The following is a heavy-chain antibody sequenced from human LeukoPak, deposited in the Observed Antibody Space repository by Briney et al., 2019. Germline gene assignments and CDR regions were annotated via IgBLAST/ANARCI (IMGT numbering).Heavy chain of an antibody. CDR2: ISPYNDNA. J-gene: IGHJ3*02. D-gene: IGHD2-15*01. V-gene: IGHV1-18*01. CDR1: GYTFSSYG. Sequence: ASVKVSCKDSGYTFSSYGINWVRQAPGQGLEWMGWISPYNDNANYAQKLQGRVTMTTDTSTSTAYMELRSLRSDDTAVYYCARAGSCSGGSCHTGAFDIWGQGTMVTGSS. CDR3: ARAGSCSGGSCHTGAFDI.